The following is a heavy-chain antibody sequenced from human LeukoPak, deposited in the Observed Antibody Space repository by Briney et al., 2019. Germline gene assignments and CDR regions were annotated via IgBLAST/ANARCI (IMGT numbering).Heavy chain of an antibody. CDR3: ARADVLLWFGEPHPHYMDV. J-gene: IGHJ6*03. CDR1: GGTFSSYA. V-gene: IGHV1-69*01. D-gene: IGHD3-10*01. CDR2: IIPMFGTA. Sequence: ASVNVSCKASGGTFSSYAISWVRQAPGQGLEWMGGIIPMFGTANYAQTFQGRVTITPDESTSTAYMELSSLRSEDTAVYYCARADVLLWFGEPHPHYMDVWGKGTTVTVSS.